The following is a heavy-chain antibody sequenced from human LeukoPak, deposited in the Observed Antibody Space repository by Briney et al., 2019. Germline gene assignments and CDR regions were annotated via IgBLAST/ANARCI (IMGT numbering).Heavy chain of an antibody. CDR1: GYTFTSYA. CDR2: INAGNGNT. D-gene: IGHD2-2*01. CDR3: ARGPIIDIVIIPAADDYYYMDV. J-gene: IGHJ6*03. V-gene: IGHV1-3*01. Sequence: ASVKVSCKASGYTFTSYAMHWVRQAPGQRLEWMGWINAGNGNTKYSQEFQGRVTITRDTSTSTAYMELRSLRSDDTAVYYCARGPIIDIVIIPAADDYYYMDVWGKGTTVTVSS.